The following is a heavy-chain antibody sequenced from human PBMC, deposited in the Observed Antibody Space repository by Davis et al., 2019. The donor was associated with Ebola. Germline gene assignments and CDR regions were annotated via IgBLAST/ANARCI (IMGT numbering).Heavy chain of an antibody. J-gene: IGHJ4*02. CDR1: GFTFSSYA. CDR2: ISSSSTI. Sequence: GESLKISCAASGFTFSSYAMSWVRQAPGKGLEWVSYISSSSTIYYADSVKGRFTISRDNAKNSLYLQMNSLRDEDTAVYYCARAVAADYWGQGTLVTVSS. V-gene: IGHV3-48*02. CDR3: ARAVAADY. D-gene: IGHD6-19*01.